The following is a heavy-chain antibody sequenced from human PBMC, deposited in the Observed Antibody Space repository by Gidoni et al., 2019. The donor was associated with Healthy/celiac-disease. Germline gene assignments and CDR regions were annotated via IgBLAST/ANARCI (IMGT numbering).Heavy chain of an antibody. CDR1: GGSISSYY. CDR2: IYYSGST. D-gene: IGHD4-17*01. Sequence: QVQLQESGPGLVKPSETLSLTCTAPGGSISSYYWRWIRQPPGKGLEWIGYIYYSGSTNYNPSLKSRVTISVDTSKNQFSLKLSSVTAADTAVYYCARALPTVVIDYWCQGTLVTVSS. CDR3: ARALPTVVIDY. V-gene: IGHV4-59*01. J-gene: IGHJ4*02.